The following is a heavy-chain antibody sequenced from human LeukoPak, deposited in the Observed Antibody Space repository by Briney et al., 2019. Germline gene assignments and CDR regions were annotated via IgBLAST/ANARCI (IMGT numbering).Heavy chain of an antibody. V-gene: IGHV3-30-3*01. CDR3: ARDLHSSGWYD. CDR1: GFTFSSYA. J-gene: IGHJ4*02. Sequence: PGRSLRLSCAASGFTFSSYAMHWVRQAPGKGLEWVAVISYDGSNKYYADSVKGRFTISRDNSKNTLYLQVNSLRAEDTAVYYCARDLHSSGWYDWGQGTPVIVSS. CDR2: ISYDGSNK. D-gene: IGHD6-19*01.